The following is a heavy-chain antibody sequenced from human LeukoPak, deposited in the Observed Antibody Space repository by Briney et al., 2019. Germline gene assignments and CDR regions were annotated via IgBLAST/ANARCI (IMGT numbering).Heavy chain of an antibody. CDR1: GGSISSGSYY. CDR3: ARVVTIFGVVRVY. D-gene: IGHD3-3*01. CDR2: IYTSGST. Sequence: KTSQTLSLXCTVSGGSISSGSYYWSWIRQPAEKGLEWIGRIYTSGSTNYNPSLKSRVTISVDTSKNQFSLKLSSVTAADTAVYYCARVVTIFGVVRVYWGQGTLVTVSS. J-gene: IGHJ4*02. V-gene: IGHV4-61*02.